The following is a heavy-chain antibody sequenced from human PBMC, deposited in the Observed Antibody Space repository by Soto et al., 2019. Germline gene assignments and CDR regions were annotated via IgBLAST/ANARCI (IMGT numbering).Heavy chain of an antibody. CDR2: INHSGST. CDR3: ARGRFSGRSCYAY. V-gene: IGHV4-34*01. CDR1: GGSFSGYY. J-gene: IGHJ4*02. D-gene: IGHD2-15*01. Sequence: SETLSLTCAGSGGSFSGYYWSGIRQPPGKGLEWIGEINHSGSTNYNPSLKSRVTISVDTSKNQFSLKLSSVTAADTAVYYCARGRFSGRSCYAYWGQGTLVPVSS.